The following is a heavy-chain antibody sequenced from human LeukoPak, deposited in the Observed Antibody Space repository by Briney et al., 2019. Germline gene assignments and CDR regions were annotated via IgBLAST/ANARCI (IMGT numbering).Heavy chain of an antibody. J-gene: IGHJ4*02. CDR2: INWNGGST. V-gene: IGHV3-20*04. D-gene: IGHD5-18*01. CDR1: GFTFDDYG. CDR3: AKVDTAMVTGYFDY. Sequence: GGSLRLSCAASGFTFDDYGMSWVRQAPGKGLEWVSGINWNGGSTGYADSVKGRFTISRDNAKNSQYLQMNSLRAEDTALYYCAKVDTAMVTGYFDYWGQGTLVTVSS.